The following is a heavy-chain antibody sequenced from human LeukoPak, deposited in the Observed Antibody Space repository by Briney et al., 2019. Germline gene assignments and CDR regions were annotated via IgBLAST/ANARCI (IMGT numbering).Heavy chain of an antibody. CDR3: ARLKYYYDSSGYYMRGAFDI. J-gene: IGHJ3*02. CDR1: GGSISSYY. V-gene: IGHV4-59*01. D-gene: IGHD3-22*01. CDR2: IYYSGST. Sequence: SETLSHTCTVSGGSISSYYWSWIRQPPGKGLEWIGYIYYSGSTNYNPSLKSRVTISVDTSKNQFSLKLSSVTAADTAVYYCARLKYYYDSSGYYMRGAFDIWGQGTMVTVSS.